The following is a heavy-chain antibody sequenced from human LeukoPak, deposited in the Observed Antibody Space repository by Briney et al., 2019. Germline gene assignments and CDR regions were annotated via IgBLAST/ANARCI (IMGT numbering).Heavy chain of an antibody. CDR2: ISNDGRIT. CDR1: GFSFSTSW. J-gene: IGHJ4*02. D-gene: IGHD2-2*01. CDR3: VRAGPIST. Sequence: GGSLRLSCVASGFSFSTSWMHWVRQGPRKGLVWVADISNDGRITRYADSVKGRFIISRDNAKNTLYLQMSGLRAEDTSLYHCVRAGPISTGGRGTLVTASS. V-gene: IGHV3-74*01.